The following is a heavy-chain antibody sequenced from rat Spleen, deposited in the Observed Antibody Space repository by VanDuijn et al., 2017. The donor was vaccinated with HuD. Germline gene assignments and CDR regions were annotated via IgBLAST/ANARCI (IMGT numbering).Heavy chain of an antibody. CDR1: GFTFSDYG. CDR3: ARPGITSYVMDA. J-gene: IGHJ4*01. V-gene: IGHV5-22*01. D-gene: IGHD1-4*01. CDR2: ISYDGSSA. Sequence: EVQLVESGGGLVQPGRSLKLSCAASGFTFSDYGMVWVLQAPTKGLEWVASISYDGSSAYYRDSVKGRFTISRDNANSTLYLQMNSLRSEDTATYYCARPGITSYVMDAWGQGASVTVSS.